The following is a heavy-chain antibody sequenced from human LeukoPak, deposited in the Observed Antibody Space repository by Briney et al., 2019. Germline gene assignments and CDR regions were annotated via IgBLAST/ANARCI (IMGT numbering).Heavy chain of an antibody. Sequence: SETLSLTCTVSGGSISSYYWSWIRQPPGKGLEWIGYIYYSGSTSYNPSLKSRVTISVDTSKNQFSLKLSSVTAADTAVYYCARSGDHGPFDYWGQGTLVTVSS. D-gene: IGHD2-21*02. CDR3: ARSGDHGPFDY. V-gene: IGHV4-59*08. CDR1: GGSISSYY. CDR2: IYYSGST. J-gene: IGHJ4*02.